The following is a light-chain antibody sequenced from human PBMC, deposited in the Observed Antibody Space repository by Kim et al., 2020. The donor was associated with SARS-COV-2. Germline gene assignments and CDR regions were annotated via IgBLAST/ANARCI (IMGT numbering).Light chain of an antibody. CDR1: QSMPRC. CDR2: DAS. CDR3: QQYQSHSYS. J-gene: IGKJ2*03. Sequence: SAGVGDRVTITCRASQSMPRCLAWYQQNPGNPPKVLIYDASSLKSGVPSRFSGSGFGTEFTLPISRVQPNDFATYYCQQYQSHSYSFGQGTKLEI. V-gene: IGKV1-5*01.